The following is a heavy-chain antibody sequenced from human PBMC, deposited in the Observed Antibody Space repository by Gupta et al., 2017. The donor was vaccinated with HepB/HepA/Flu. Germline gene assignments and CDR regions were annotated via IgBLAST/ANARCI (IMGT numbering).Heavy chain of an antibody. CDR1: GFTFSSYA. CDR2: ISGSGGST. Sequence: GGSLRLSCAASGFTFSSYAMSWVRQAPGKGLEWVSAISGSGGSTYYADSVKGRFTISRDNSKNTLYLQMNSLRAEDTAVYYCAKGDPDCSSTNGYGRKYQAFADGGQGTMVTVYS. CDR3: AKGDPDCSSTNGYGRKYQAFAD. D-gene: IGHD2-2*01. J-gene: IGHJ4*02. V-gene: IGHV3-23*01.